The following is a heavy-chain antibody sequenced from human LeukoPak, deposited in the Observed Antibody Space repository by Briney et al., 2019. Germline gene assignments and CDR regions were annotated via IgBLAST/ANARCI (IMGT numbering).Heavy chain of an antibody. Sequence: SSVKVSCKASGYTFTGYYTHWVRPAPGQGLAWMGWINPNSGGTNYAQKFQGRVTMTRNNSISTAYMELSSLRSEDTAVFYCARGLSRGLTYYDFWSGYWGDSADTYYFDYWGQGTLVTVSS. CDR2: INPNSGGT. V-gene: IGHV1-2*02. CDR1: GYTFTGYY. CDR3: ARGLSRGLTYYDFWSGYWGDSADTYYFDY. D-gene: IGHD3-3*01. J-gene: IGHJ4*02.